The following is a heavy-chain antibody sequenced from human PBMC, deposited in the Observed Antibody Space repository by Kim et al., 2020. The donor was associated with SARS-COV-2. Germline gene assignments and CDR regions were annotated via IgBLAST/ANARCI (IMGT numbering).Heavy chain of an antibody. CDR3: ARWDGRSYDY. V-gene: IGHV3-53*01. D-gene: IGHD1-26*01. CDR1: GFTVSSNY. J-gene: IGHJ4*02. CDR2: IYSIGTI. Sequence: GGSLRLSCAVSGFTVSSNYMSWVRQAPGKGLEWVSIIYSIGTIYYADSVEGRFTISRDNSKNTLYLQMNSLRAEDTAVYYCARWDGRSYDYWGQGTLVTV.